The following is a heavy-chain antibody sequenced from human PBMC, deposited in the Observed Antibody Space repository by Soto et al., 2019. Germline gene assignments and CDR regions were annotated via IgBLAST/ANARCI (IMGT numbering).Heavy chain of an antibody. J-gene: IGHJ6*02. CDR1: GFTFSNYA. V-gene: IGHV3-64D*06. CDR3: VEGMARAAIGYLYYYYRMDV. Sequence: GGSLRLSCAASGFTFSNYAMHWVRQAPGKGLEYVSGFSSKGGTTYYADSVKGRFTISRDNSKNTLYLHMSSLRPADTAVYSCVEGMARAAIGYLYYYYRMDVWGQGTTVTVSS. D-gene: IGHD2-2*01. CDR2: FSSKGGTT.